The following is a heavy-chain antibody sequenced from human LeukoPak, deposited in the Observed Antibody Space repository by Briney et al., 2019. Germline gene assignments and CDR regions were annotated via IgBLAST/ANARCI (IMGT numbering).Heavy chain of an antibody. CDR2: INPNGGST. J-gene: IGHJ4*02. V-gene: IGHV1-46*01. D-gene: IGHD6-13*01. CDR3: AREEFSSTF. Sequence: GASVKVSCKASGDTFTNYYMHWVLQAPVQGIEWMGMINPNGGSTSYLQKFQGRVTMTRDTSTSTVYMELRSLRSEDTAVYYCAREEFSSTFWGQGTLVTVSS. CDR1: GDTFTNYY.